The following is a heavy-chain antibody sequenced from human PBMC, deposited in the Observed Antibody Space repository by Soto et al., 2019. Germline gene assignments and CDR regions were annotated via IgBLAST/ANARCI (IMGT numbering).Heavy chain of an antibody. Sequence: EVQLVESGGGLVQPGGSLRLSCAASGFTFSSYWMHWVRQAPGKGLVWVSRINSDGSSTSYADSVQGRFTISRDNAENTLYRQINSLRAEDTAVYYCARGGSLNWYFDPWGRGTLVTVSS. J-gene: IGHJ2*01. CDR1: GFTFSSYW. D-gene: IGHD1-26*01. CDR3: ARGGSLNWYFDP. V-gene: IGHV3-74*01. CDR2: INSDGSST.